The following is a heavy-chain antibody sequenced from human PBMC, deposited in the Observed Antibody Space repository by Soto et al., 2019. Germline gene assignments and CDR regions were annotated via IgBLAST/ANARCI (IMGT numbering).Heavy chain of an antibody. CDR3: ARAPDANFDY. J-gene: IGHJ4*02. V-gene: IGHV4-31*01. CDR2: IYYSGST. CDR1: GGSISSGGYY. Sequence: QVQLQESGPGLVKPSQTLSLTCTVSGGSISSGGYYWSWIRQHPGKGLEWIGYIYYSGSTYYNPSLQGPVTTSVDPSKNPFPLKLSSVTAAATAVYYCARAPDANFDYWGQGTLVTVSS.